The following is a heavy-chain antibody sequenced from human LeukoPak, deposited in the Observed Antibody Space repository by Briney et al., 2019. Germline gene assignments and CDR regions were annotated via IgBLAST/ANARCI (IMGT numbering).Heavy chain of an antibody. V-gene: IGHV4-39*01. J-gene: IGHJ6*03. CDR3: ARHGTAPYYYHYYMDV. CDR1: GGSISGSSYY. CDR2: IYYSGST. Sequence: PSETLSLTCTVSGGSISGSSYYWGWIRQPPGKGQEWIGSIYYSGSTYYNPSLKSRVTISVDTSKNQFSLKLSSVTAADTAVYYCARHGTAPYYYHYYMDVWGKGTTVTVSS. D-gene: IGHD1-14*01.